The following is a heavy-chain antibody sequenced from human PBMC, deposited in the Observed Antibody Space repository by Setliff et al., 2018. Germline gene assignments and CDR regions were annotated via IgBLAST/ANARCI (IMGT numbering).Heavy chain of an antibody. J-gene: IGHJ5*02. CDR1: GGSISSGDYY. CDR2: IYNSGIT. V-gene: IGHV4-30-4*08. D-gene: IGHD3-16*01. CDR3: ARDQTLREVWFDP. Sequence: SETLSLTCSVSGGSISSGDYYWDWSRQPPGKGLEWIGYIYNSGITYYTPSLKSRVTISVDTSKNQFSLKMSPVTAAATAVYYCARDQTLREVWFDPWGQGTLVTVSS.